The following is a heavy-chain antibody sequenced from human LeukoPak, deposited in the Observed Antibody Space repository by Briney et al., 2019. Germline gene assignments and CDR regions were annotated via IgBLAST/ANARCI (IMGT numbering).Heavy chain of an antibody. D-gene: IGHD3-22*01. V-gene: IGHV3-53*01. J-gene: IGHJ4*02. Sequence: GGSLRLSCAASGFTVSSNYMSWVRQAPGKGLEWDSVIYSGGSTYYADSVKGRFTISRDNSKNTLYLQMNSLRAEDTAVYYCAGATFDYYDSSGYYDYWGQGTLVTVSS. CDR3: AGATFDYYDSSGYYDY. CDR2: IYSGGST. CDR1: GFTVSSNY.